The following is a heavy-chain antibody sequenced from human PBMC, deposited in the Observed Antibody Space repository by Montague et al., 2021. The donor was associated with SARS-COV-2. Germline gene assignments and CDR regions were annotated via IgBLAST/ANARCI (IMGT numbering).Heavy chain of an antibody. D-gene: IGHD6-13*01. CDR3: ARVPFSSSWYYLDY. V-gene: IGHV4-59*12. CDR1: GGSITGYF. J-gene: IGHJ4*02. CDR2: MHYSGST. Sequence: SEILSLTCTISGGSITGYFWTWIRQPPGKGLEWLGHMHYSGSTKYNPSLESRVTMSIDTSESQFSLHLRSVTAADTGVYYCARVPFSSSWYYLDYWGQGTLVTVSS.